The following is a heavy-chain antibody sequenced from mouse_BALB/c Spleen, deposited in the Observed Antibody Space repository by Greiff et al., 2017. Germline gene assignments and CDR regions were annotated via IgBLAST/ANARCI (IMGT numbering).Heavy chain of an antibody. CDR1: GYSITSGYY. J-gene: IGHJ3*01. D-gene: IGHD1-1*01. V-gene: IGHV3-6*02. Sequence: EVQRVESGPGLVKPSQSLSLTCSVTGYSITSGYYWNWIRQFPGNKLEWMGYISYDGSNNYNPSLKNRISITRDTSKNQFFLKLNSVTTEDTATYYCAREGTVPWFAYWGQGTLVTVSA. CDR2: ISYDGSN. CDR3: AREGTVPWFAY.